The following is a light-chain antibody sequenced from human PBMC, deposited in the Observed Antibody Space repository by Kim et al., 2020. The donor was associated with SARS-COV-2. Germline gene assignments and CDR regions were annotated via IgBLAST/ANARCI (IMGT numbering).Light chain of an antibody. CDR2: DVS. J-gene: IGLJ1*01. Sequence: SELTQPASVSGSPGQSITISCTGTSSDVGGYNYVSWYQQHPGKAPKLMIYDVSNRPSGVSNRFSGSKSGNTASLTISGLQAEDEADYYCSSYTSSSTLAGFGTGTKVTVL. CDR3: SSYTSSSTLAG. V-gene: IGLV2-14*03. CDR1: SSDVGGYNY.